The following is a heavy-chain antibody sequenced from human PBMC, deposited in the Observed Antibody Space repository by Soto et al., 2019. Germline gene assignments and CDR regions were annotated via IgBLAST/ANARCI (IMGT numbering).Heavy chain of an antibody. D-gene: IGHD3-3*01. Sequence: SETLSLACTVSGGSISSSSYYWGWIRQPPGKGLEWIGSIYYSGSTYYNPSLKSRVTISVDTSKNQFSLKLSSVTAADTAVYYCARGHRAIFGILNVWFDSWGQGNLLT. V-gene: IGHV4-39*01. CDR1: GGSISSSSYY. CDR3: ARGHRAIFGILNVWFDS. J-gene: IGHJ5*01. CDR2: IYYSGST.